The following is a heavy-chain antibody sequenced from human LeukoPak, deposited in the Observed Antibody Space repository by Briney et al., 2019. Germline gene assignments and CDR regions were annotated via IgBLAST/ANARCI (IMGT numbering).Heavy chain of an antibody. D-gene: IGHD6-6*01. CDR2: IFWNDDK. V-gene: IGHV2-5*01. Sequence: SGPTLVNPPQTLTLTCTFSGFSLTSGGVQVGWIRQPPGKALEWLAIIFWNDDKAYNPSLRSRLTITRDTSKNQVVLIMNNMDPVDTGTYYCAHRRPAARPLYFGSWGQGTLVTVSS. CDR3: AHRRPAARPLYFGS. J-gene: IGHJ4*02. CDR1: GFSLTSGGVQ.